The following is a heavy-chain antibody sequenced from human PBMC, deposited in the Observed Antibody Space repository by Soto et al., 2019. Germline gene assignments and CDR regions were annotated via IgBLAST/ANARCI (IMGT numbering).Heavy chain of an antibody. CDR1: GFTFSRVS. CDR2: ISSASSET. D-gene: IGHD2-8*01. CDR3: AKNGLDNSPSAIDS. V-gene: IGHV3-21*04. J-gene: IGHJ4*02. Sequence: GGSLRLSCEASGFTFSRVSMNWVRQVPGKGLEWVASISSASSETWYADSVKGRFIISRDNSKNMVFLQMNSLRAEDTALYYCAKNGLDNSPSAIDSWGPGTLVTVSS.